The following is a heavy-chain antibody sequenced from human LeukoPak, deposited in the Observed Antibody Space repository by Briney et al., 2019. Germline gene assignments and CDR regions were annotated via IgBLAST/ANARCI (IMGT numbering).Heavy chain of an antibody. J-gene: IGHJ2*01. CDR1: GGSISSGGYY. CDR3: ARDTMYYYDSSGLTNWYFDL. V-gene: IGHV4-31*03. D-gene: IGHD3-22*01. CDR2: IYYSGST. Sequence: PSETLSLTCTVSGGSISSGGYYWSWLRQHPGKGLEWIGYIYYSGSTYYNPSLKSRVTISVDTSKNQFSLKLSSVTAADTAVYYCARDTMYYYDSSGLTNWYFDLWGRGTLVTVSS.